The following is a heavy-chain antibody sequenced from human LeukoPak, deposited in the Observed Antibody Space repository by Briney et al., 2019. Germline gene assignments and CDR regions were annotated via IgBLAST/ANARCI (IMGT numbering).Heavy chain of an antibody. Sequence: ASVRVSCKASGYTFTSYGISWVRQAPGQGLEWMGWISAYNGNTNYAQKLQGRVTMTTDTSTSTAYMELRSLRSDDTAVYYCARLGTAAWIPHYFDYWGQGTLVTVSS. CDR3: ARLGTAAWIPHYFDY. J-gene: IGHJ4*02. V-gene: IGHV1-18*01. D-gene: IGHD6-13*01. CDR2: ISAYNGNT. CDR1: GYTFTSYG.